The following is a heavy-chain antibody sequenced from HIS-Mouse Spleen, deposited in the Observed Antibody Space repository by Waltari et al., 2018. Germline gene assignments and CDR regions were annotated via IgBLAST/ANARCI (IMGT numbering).Heavy chain of an antibody. D-gene: IGHD6-13*01. CDR3: ARGRRPGSSSWGGY. CDR2: SYSGGST. CDR1: GFTVSRNY. Sequence: EVQLVESGGGLVQPGGSLRLSGAASGFTVSRNYMTWVRQAPGKGLEWVSVSYSGGSTYYADSVKGRFTISRDNSKNTLYLQMNSLRAEDTAVYYCARGRRPGSSSWGGYWGQGTLVTVSS. J-gene: IGHJ4*02. V-gene: IGHV3-66*01.